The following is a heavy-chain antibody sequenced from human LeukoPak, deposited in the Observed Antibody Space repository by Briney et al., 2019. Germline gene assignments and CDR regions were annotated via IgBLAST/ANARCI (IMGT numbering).Heavy chain of an antibody. CDR1: GYSFTSYW. J-gene: IGHJ5*02. V-gene: IGHV5-51*01. CDR2: SYPGDSDT. D-gene: IGHD6-6*01. Sequence: GGSLQISCKGSGYSFTSYWIGWVRLVPGKGLEWMGISYPGDSDTRYSPSFQGQVTISADKSISTAYLPWSSLKASDTAMYYCARLLSSSDTLVGWFDPWGQGTLVTVSS. CDR3: ARLLSSSDTLVGWFDP.